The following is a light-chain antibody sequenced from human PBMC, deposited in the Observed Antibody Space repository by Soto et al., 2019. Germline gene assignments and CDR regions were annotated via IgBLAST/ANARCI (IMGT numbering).Light chain of an antibody. V-gene: IGKV3-20*01. Sequence: IVLTQSPGTLSLSPGERATLSCRASESVGSSHLAWYQQRPGQAPRLLIYGASSRATGIPDRFSGSGSGTDFTLSISRLEPEDFAVYYCQQYDNSWTFGQGTKVEIK. J-gene: IGKJ1*01. CDR3: QQYDNSWT. CDR2: GAS. CDR1: ESVGSSH.